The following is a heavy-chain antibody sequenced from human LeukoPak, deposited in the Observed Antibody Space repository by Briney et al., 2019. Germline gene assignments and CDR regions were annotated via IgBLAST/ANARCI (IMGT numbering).Heavy chain of an antibody. V-gene: IGHV3-48*01. CDR2: ISSSSSTI. D-gene: IGHD3-10*01. CDR1: GLTFSGDG. Sequence: PGGSLRLSCAASGLTFSGDGMNWVRQAPGKGLEWISYISSSSSTIYYADSVKGRFTISRDNAKNSLYLQMNSLRAEDTALYYCARDSYMVRGITITPPFDYWGQGTLVTVSS. J-gene: IGHJ4*02. CDR3: ARDSYMVRGITITPPFDY.